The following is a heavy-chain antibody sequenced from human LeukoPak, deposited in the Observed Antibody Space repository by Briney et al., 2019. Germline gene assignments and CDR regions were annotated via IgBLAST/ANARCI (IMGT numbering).Heavy chain of an antibody. CDR2: IIPILGIA. CDR1: GGTFSSYA. D-gene: IGHD2-2*01. CDR3: ARPSRVVPAALYYYYGMDV. V-gene: IGHV1-69*04. J-gene: IGHJ6*02. Sequence: GSSVKVSCKASGGTFSSYAISWVRQAPGQGLEWMGRIIPILGIANYAQKFQGRVTITADKSTSTAYMELSSLRSEDTAVYYCARPSRVVPAALYYYYGMDVWGQGTTVTVSS.